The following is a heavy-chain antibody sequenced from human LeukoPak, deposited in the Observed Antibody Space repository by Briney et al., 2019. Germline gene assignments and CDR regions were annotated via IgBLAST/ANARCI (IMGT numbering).Heavy chain of an antibody. J-gene: IGHJ4*02. CDR2: ISGSGGST. Sequence: GGSLRLSCAASGFTFSSYAMSWVRQAPGKGLEWVSAISGSGGSTYYADSVKGRFTISRDNSKNTLYLQMNSLRAEDTDVYYCAKDRRMVRGVIPDYWGQGTLVTVSS. CDR1: GFTFSSYA. D-gene: IGHD3-10*01. V-gene: IGHV3-23*01. CDR3: AKDRRMVRGVIPDY.